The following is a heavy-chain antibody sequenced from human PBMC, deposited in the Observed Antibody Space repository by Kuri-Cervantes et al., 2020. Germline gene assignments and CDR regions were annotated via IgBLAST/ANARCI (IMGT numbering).Heavy chain of an antibody. V-gene: IGHV4-38-2*02. CDR2: IYHSGST. CDR3: AREHRATMIVVGDDAFDI. Sequence: ESLKISCAVSGYSISSGYYWGWIRQPPGKGLEWIGSIYHSGSTYYNPSLKSRVTISVDTSKNQFSLKLSSVTAADTAVYYCAREHRATMIVVGDDAFDIWGQGTMVTVSS. D-gene: IGHD3-22*01. J-gene: IGHJ3*02. CDR1: GYSISSGYY.